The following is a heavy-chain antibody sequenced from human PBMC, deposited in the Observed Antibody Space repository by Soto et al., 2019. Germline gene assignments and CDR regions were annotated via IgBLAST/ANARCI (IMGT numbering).Heavy chain of an antibody. D-gene: IGHD3-16*01. Sequence: SETLSLTCTVSGGSISSYYWSWIRQPPGKGLEWIGYIYYSGSTNYNPSLKSRVTISVDTSKNQFSLKLSSVTAADTAVYYCARAAPVEVCGGNWFDPWGQGTLVTVSS. CDR3: ARAAPVEVCGGNWFDP. CDR1: GGSISSYY. J-gene: IGHJ5*02. CDR2: IYYSGST. V-gene: IGHV4-59*01.